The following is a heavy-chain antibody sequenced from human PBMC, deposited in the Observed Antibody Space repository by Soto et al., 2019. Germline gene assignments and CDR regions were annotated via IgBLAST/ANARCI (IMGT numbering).Heavy chain of an antibody. Sequence: GGSLRLSCAASGFTFSGSAMHWVRQASGKGLEWVGRNRSKANSYATAYAASVKGRFTISRDDSKNTAYLQMNSLKTEDTAMYYCTPTYYDFWSGNKKIYYYYYYMDVWGKGTTVTVSS. V-gene: IGHV3-73*01. CDR2: NRSKANSYAT. CDR1: GFTFSGSA. D-gene: IGHD3-3*01. CDR3: TPTYYDFWSGNKKIYYYYYYMDV. J-gene: IGHJ6*03.